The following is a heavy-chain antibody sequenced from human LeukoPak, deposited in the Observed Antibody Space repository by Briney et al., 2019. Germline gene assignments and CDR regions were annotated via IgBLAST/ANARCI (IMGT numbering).Heavy chain of an antibody. J-gene: IGHJ4*02. CDR3: VRAHGTYAPLGY. Sequence: GGSLRLSCVASGFTVRSNYMNWVRQAPGKGLEWISSISSSSSYNYYADPAKGRFTISRDNAKRSLVLQMNSLRAEDTAVYYCVRAHGTYAPLGYWGQGTLVTVSS. CDR1: GFTVRSNY. V-gene: IGHV3-21*01. D-gene: IGHD2-2*01. CDR2: ISSSSSYN.